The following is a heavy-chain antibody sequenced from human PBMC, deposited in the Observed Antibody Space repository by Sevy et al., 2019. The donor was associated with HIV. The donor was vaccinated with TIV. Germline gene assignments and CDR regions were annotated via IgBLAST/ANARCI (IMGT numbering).Heavy chain of an antibody. Sequence: ASVKVSCKASGYTLTSHYMHWVRQAPGQGLEWMGISNPSGGYTRYAQKFQGRVIMTRDTSTSTAYMELSSLRSDDTAVYYCASLAAASGLDYMDVWGKGTTATVSS. D-gene: IGHD6-13*01. CDR3: ASLAAASGLDYMDV. CDR1: GYTLTSHY. J-gene: IGHJ6*03. CDR2: SNPSGGYT. V-gene: IGHV1-46*01.